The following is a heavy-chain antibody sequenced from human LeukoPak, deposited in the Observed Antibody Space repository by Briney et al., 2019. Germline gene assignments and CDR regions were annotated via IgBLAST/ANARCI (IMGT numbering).Heavy chain of an antibody. J-gene: IGHJ4*02. CDR1: GYSISSGYY. Sequence: KASETLSLTCTVSGYSISSGYYWGWIRQPPGKGLEWIGSIYHSGSTYYNPSLKSRVTISVDTSKNQFSLKLSSVTAADTAVYYCARDSGAPDYWGQGTLVTVSS. CDR3: ARDSGAPDY. V-gene: IGHV4-38-2*02. CDR2: IYHSGST.